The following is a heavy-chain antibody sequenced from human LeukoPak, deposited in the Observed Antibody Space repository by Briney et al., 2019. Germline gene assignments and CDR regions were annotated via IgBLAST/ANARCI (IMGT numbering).Heavy chain of an antibody. J-gene: IGHJ6*02. CDR2: ISYDGSNK. Sequence: PGRSLRLSCAASGFTFSSYGMHWVRQAPGKGLEWVAVISYDGSNKYYADSVKGRFTISRDNSKNTLYLQMNSLRAEDTAVYYCAKDVGSGSGYHYYGMDVWGQGATVTVSS. CDR3: AKDVGSGSGYHYYGMDV. V-gene: IGHV3-30*18. D-gene: IGHD6-19*01. CDR1: GFTFSSYG.